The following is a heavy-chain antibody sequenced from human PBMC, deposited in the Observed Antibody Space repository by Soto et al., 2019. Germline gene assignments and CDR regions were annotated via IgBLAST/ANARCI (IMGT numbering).Heavy chain of an antibody. CDR1: GFTFDDYT. Sequence: GGSLRLSCAASGFTFDDYTMHWVRQAPGKGLEWVSLISWDGGSTYYADSVKGRFTISRDNCKNTLYLQMDSLRTEDTAVYYCAKDSGYCTNGVRDWFDPWGQGTLVTVSS. CDR2: ISWDGGST. CDR3: AKDSGYCTNGVRDWFDP. J-gene: IGHJ5*02. V-gene: IGHV3-43*01. D-gene: IGHD2-8*01.